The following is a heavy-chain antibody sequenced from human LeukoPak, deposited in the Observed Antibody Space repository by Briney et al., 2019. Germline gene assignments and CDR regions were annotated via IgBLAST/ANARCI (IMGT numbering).Heavy chain of an antibody. CDR1: GGSISSYY. Sequence: PSETLSLTCTVSGGSISSYYWSWIRQPPGKGLEWLGYIYYSWSTNYNPSLKSRVTISVDTSKNQFSLKLSSVTAADTAVYYCAVSGYDLDYWGQGTLVTASS. D-gene: IGHD5-12*01. J-gene: IGHJ4*02. CDR2: IYYSWST. CDR3: AVSGYDLDY. V-gene: IGHV4-59*01.